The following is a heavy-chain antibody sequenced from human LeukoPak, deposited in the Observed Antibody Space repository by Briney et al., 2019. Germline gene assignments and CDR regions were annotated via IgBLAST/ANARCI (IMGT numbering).Heavy chain of an antibody. CDR3: ARVNWNEAYYFDS. D-gene: IGHD1-1*01. CDR2: IYYSGST. V-gene: IGHV4-59*01. J-gene: IGHJ4*02. CDR1: GGSISSYY. Sequence: SETLSLTCTISGGSISSYYWSWIRQPPGKGLEWIGYIYYSGSTNYNPSLKSRITISIDTSKNQFSLKLSSVTAADTAVYYCARVNWNEAYYFDSWGQGTLVTVSS.